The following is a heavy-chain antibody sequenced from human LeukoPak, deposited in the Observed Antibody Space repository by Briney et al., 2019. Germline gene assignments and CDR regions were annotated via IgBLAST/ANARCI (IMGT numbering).Heavy chain of an antibody. CDR2: IHSGGST. V-gene: IGHV3-66*01. D-gene: IGHD1-26*01. CDR1: GFTVSTNY. J-gene: IGHJ3*02. Sequence: PGGSLRLSCAASGFTVSTNYMNWVRQAPGKGLEWVSLIHSGGSTYYADSVKGRFTISRDNSMNTLYLQMNSLRAEDTAVYYCARDEGGSDAFDIWGQGTMVTVSS. CDR3: ARDEGGSDAFDI.